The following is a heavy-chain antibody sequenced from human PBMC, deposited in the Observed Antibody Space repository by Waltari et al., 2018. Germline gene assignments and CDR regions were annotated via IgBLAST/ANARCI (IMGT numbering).Heavy chain of an antibody. Sequence: QVQLVESGGGVVQPGRSLSLPCAASEFTFSSFAMHWVRQAPGKGLEWVAVISYNGRNIYYVDSVKGRFTISRDNSKKMLYLQMNSLRAEDTAVYYCARDYCDRTNCHGMDVWGQGTTVTVSS. D-gene: IGHD3-22*01. J-gene: IGHJ6*02. V-gene: IGHV3-30*04. CDR1: EFTFSSFA. CDR3: ARDYCDRTNCHGMDV. CDR2: ISYNGRNI.